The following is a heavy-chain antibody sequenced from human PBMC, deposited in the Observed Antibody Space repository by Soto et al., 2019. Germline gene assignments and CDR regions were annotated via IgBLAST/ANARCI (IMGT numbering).Heavy chain of an antibody. J-gene: IGHJ4*02. CDR1: GYTFTGYY. Sequence: ASVKVSCKASGYTFTGYYMHWVRQAPGQGLEWMGWINPNSGGTNYAQKFQGWVTMTRDTSISTAYMELSRLRSDDTAVYYCARGIAARLPSGVTSWHFDYWGQGTLVTVSS. V-gene: IGHV1-2*04. D-gene: IGHD6-6*01. CDR2: INPNSGGT. CDR3: ARGIAARLPSGVTSWHFDY.